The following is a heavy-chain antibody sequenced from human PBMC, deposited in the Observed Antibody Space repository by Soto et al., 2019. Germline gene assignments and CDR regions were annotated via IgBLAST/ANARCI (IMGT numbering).Heavy chain of an antibody. J-gene: IGHJ5*02. CDR2: IYYSGST. CDR3: ARQRNDDLWSGYINWFDP. Sequence: SETLSLTCAVYGGSFSGYYWGWIRQPPGKGLEWIGSIYYSGSTYHNPSLKSRVTISVDTSKNQISLKLNSVTAADTAVYYCARQRNDDLWSGYINWFDPWGQGTLVTVSS. V-gene: IGHV4-39*01. D-gene: IGHD3-3*01. CDR1: GGSFSGYY.